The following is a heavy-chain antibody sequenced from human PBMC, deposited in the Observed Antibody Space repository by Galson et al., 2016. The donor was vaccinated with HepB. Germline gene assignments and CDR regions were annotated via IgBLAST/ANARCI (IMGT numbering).Heavy chain of an antibody. CDR3: ARASIIPGARMIFDP. CDR1: GASISDSNW. CDR2: IYHTGTS. V-gene: IGHV4-4*02. Sequence: ETLSLTCAVSGASISDSNWWTWVRQVPGKGLEWIGEIYHTGTSNNNPFLSSRFTLSVDKSRNEFSLNVTSVTAADTAVYYCARASIIPGARMIFDPWGQGTLVTVSS. J-gene: IGHJ5*02. D-gene: IGHD2-2*01.